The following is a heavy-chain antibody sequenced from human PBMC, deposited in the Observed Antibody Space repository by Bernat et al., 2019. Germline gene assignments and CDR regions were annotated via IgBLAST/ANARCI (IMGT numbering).Heavy chain of an antibody. CDR2: CGPGPEK. CDR3: AKQRGSTYGEFHFDS. J-gene: IGHJ4*02. CDR1: GFNFADFA. V-gene: IGHV3-23*01. Sequence: DVHLLESGGGLIQPGGSLRLSCAASGFNFADFAMSWVRQAPGKGLEWVSVCGPGPEKYYVDSVQGRFTIFRDSSTNTLSLQMDNLRVEDTAVYYCAKQRGSTYGEFHFDSWGQGTLVTVSA. D-gene: IGHD6-13*01.